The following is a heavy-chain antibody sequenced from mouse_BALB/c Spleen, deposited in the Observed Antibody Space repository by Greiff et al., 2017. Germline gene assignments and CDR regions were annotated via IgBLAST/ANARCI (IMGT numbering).Heavy chain of an antibody. V-gene: IGHV2-9*02. CDR3: ARSLCDGCLFAY. CDR1: GFSLTSYG. CDR2: IWAGGST. D-gene: IGHD2-3*01. J-gene: IGHJ3*01. Sequence: VKLMESGPGLVAPSQSLSITCTVSGFSLTSYGVHWVRQPPGKGLEWLGVIWAGGSTNYNSALMSRLSISKDNSKSQVFLKMNSLQTDDTAMYYCARSLCDGCLFAYWGQGTLVTVSA.